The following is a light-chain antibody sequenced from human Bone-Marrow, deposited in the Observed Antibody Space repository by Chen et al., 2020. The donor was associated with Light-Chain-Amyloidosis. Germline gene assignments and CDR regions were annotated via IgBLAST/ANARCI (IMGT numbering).Light chain of an antibody. V-gene: IGLV3-21*02. Sequence: SYVLTQPSLVSVAPGQTATIACGGNNIGSTSVHWYQQTPGQAPPLVVYDDSDRPSGIPERLSGSNSGNTATLTISRVEAGDGADYYCQVWDRSSDRPVFGGGTKLTVL. J-gene: IGLJ3*02. CDR1: NIGSTS. CDR2: DDS. CDR3: QVWDRSSDRPV.